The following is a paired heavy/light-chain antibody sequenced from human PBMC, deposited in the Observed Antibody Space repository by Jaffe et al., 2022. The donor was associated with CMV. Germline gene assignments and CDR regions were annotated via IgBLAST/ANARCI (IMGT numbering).Heavy chain of an antibody. Sequence: EVQLVESGGGLVKPGGSLRLSCAASGFTFSSFGMNWVRQAPGKGLEWVSSVSISNRYRYYADSVKGRFTISRDNAKNSLYLQMDSLRAEDTAIYYCARGGFYGEGVYYYYMDVWGTGTTVTVSS. J-gene: IGHJ6*03. D-gene: IGHD4-17*01. V-gene: IGHV3-21*01. CDR1: GFTFSSFG. CDR2: VSISNRYR. CDR3: ARGGFYGEGVYYYYMDV.
Light chain of an antibody. CDR2: DVS. Sequence: QSALTQPASVSGSPGQSITMSCTGTSSDVGAYDYVSWYQQHPGKGPKLMISDVSNRPSGVSDRFSGSKSGSTASLTISGLQPEDESYYYCSSYTTANTWVFGGGTKLTVL. CDR3: SSYTTANTWV. V-gene: IGLV2-14*03. CDR1: SSDVGAYDY. J-gene: IGLJ3*02.